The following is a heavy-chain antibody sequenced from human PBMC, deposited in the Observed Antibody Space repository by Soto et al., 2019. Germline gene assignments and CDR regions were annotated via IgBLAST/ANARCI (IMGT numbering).Heavy chain of an antibody. CDR3: ARAAWEYCSGGSCHNWFDP. D-gene: IGHD2-15*01. Sequence: KQSQTLSLTCAISGDSVSSNSAAWNWIRQSPSRGLEWLGRTYYRSKWYNDYAVSVKSRITINPDTSKNQFSLQLNSVTPEDTAVYYCARAAWEYCSGGSCHNWFDPWGQGTLVTVSS. V-gene: IGHV6-1*01. J-gene: IGHJ5*02. CDR2: TYYRSKWYN. CDR1: GDSVSSNSAA.